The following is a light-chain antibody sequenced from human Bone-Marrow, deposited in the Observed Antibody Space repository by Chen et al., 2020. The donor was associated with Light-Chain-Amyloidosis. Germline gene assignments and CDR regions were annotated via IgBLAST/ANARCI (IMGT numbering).Light chain of an antibody. CDR1: SSDVGGDNH. V-gene: IGLV2-14*01. CDR2: EVT. CDR3: SSYTITNTLV. Sequence: QSALPQPASVSGSPGPSFTLSCTGTSSDVGGDNHVSWYQQHPDKAPKLMIYEVTNRPSWVPDRFSGSKSDNTASLTISGLQTEDEADYFCSSYTITNTLVFGSGTRVTVL. J-gene: IGLJ1*01.